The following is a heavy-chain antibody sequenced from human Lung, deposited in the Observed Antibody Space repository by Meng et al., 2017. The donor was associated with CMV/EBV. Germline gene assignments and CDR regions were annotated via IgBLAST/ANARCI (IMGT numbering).Heavy chain of an antibody. V-gene: IGHV1-69*10. CDR3: ARERADYYDSSGYYYVPYYYYYGMDV. D-gene: IGHD3-22*01. Sequence: SXXVSXKASGGTFSSYAISWVRQAPGQGLEWMGGIIPILGIANYAQKFQGRVTITADKSTSTAYMELSSLRSEDTAVYYCARERADYYDSSGYYYVPYYYYYGMDVXGQGXTVTVSS. CDR1: GGTFSSYA. J-gene: IGHJ6*02. CDR2: IIPILGIA.